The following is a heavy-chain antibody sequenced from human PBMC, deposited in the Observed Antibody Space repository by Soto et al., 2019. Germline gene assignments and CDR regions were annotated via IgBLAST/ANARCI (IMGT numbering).Heavy chain of an antibody. Sequence: GGSRRLSCAASGFTSSSYAMRWVSQAPSKGLEWVAVLPYDGSDKYHADSVKGRFTTPTDNSKNTLYLQMTSHRPKDPAVYYCARDRGRTAASPYHYTPSAMDDWGQGTTVTVSS. CDR3: ARDRGRTAASPYHYTPSAMDD. V-gene: IGHV3-30*06. J-gene: IGHJ6*02. D-gene: IGHD6-6*01. CDR2: LPYDGSDK. CDR1: GFTSSSYA.